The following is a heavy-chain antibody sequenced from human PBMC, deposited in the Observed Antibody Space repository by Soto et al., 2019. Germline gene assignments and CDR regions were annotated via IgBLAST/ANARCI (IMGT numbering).Heavy chain of an antibody. CDR2: ISAYNGNT. Sequence: ASVKVSCKASGYTFTSYGISWVRQAPGQGLEWMGWISAYNGNTNYAQKLQGRVTMTTDTSTSTAYMELRSLRSDDTAVYYCARDYDILTGYPDDAFDIWGQGTMVTVSS. D-gene: IGHD3-9*01. CDR3: ARDYDILTGYPDDAFDI. V-gene: IGHV1-18*01. J-gene: IGHJ3*02. CDR1: GYTFTSYG.